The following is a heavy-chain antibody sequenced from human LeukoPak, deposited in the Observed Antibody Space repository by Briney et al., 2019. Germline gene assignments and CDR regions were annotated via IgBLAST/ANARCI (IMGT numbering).Heavy chain of an antibody. CDR2: INPNSGGT. V-gene: IGHV1-2*04. CDR3: ARGGYCSGGSCYLWVIDY. D-gene: IGHD2-15*01. J-gene: IGHJ4*02. Sequence: GASVKVSCKASGYTITGYYMHWVRQAPGQGLEWMGWINPNSGGTNYAQKFQGWVTMTRDTSISTAYMELSRLRSDDTAVYYCARGGYCSGGSCYLWVIDYWGQGTLVTVSS. CDR1: GYTITGYY.